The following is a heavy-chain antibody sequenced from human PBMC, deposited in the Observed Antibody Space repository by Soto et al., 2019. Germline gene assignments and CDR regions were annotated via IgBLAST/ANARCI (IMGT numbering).Heavy chain of an antibody. CDR2: INSDGSST. D-gene: IGHD5-12*01. J-gene: IGHJ4*02. V-gene: IGHV3-74*01. CDR1: GFTFSSYW. Sequence: GGSLRLSCAASGFTFSSYWMHWVRQAPGKGLVWVSRINSDGSSTSYADSVKGRFTISRDNAKNTLYLQMNSLRAEDTAVYYCARDKGGGWLQPESVFDYWGQGTLVTVSS. CDR3: ARDKGGGWLQPESVFDY.